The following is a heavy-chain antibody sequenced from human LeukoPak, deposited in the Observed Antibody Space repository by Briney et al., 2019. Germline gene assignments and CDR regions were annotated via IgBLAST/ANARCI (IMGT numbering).Heavy chain of an antibody. CDR3: AKGFYCSSTSCHDAFDI. Sequence: GGSLRLSCAASGFTFDDYAMHWVRQAPGKGLEWVSGISWNSGSIGYADSVKGRFTISRDNAKNSLYLQMNSLRAEDMALYYCAKGFYCSSTSCHDAFDIWGQETMVTVSS. V-gene: IGHV3-9*03. D-gene: IGHD2-2*01. CDR1: GFTFDDYA. J-gene: IGHJ3*02. CDR2: ISWNSGSI.